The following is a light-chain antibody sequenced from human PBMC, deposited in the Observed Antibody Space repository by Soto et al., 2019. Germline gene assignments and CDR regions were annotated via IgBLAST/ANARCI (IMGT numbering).Light chain of an antibody. V-gene: IGKV3-15*01. CDR3: QQYNDWPQT. CDR2: GAS. Sequence: IVMTQYPATPSVAPGERSTLSCMASQSVSSNLAWYQQKPGQAPRLLIYGASTRATGIPARFSGSGSGTEFTLTISSLQSEDFAVYYCQQYNDWPQTFGQGTKADIK. J-gene: IGKJ1*01. CDR1: QSVSSN.